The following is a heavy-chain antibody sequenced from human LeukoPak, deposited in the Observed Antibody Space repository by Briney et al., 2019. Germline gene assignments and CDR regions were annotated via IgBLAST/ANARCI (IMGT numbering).Heavy chain of an antibody. D-gene: IGHD3-22*01. V-gene: IGHV1-18*01. CDR2: ISAYNGNT. CDR1: GYTFTSYG. Sequence: ASVKASCKASGYTFTSYGISWVRQAPGQGLEWMGWISAYNGNTNYAQRLQGRVTMTTDTSTSTAYMELRSLRSNDTAVYYCARARPHYDSSGYYFDYWGQGTLVTVSS. CDR3: ARARPHYDSSGYYFDY. J-gene: IGHJ4*02.